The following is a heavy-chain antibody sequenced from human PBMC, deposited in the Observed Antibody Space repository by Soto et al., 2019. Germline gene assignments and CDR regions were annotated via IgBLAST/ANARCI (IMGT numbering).Heavy chain of an antibody. CDR2: IFYAGNT. D-gene: IGHD6-13*01. V-gene: IGHV4-39*01. CDR1: GGSISSSRSY. CDR3: ARQAAAPGIDLWFDP. Sequence: PSETLSLTCNVSGGSISSSRSYWAWSRQPPGKELEWIANIFYAGNTYYNPSLKSRVTVSVDTSKNQFSLKLDSVTAVDTAVYYCARQAAAPGIDLWFDPWGQGTLVTVSS. J-gene: IGHJ5*02.